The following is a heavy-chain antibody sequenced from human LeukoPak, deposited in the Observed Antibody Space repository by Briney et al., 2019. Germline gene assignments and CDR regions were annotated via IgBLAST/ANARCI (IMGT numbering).Heavy chain of an antibody. V-gene: IGHV3-23*01. CDR1: GFTFSSYA. J-gene: IGHJ4*02. Sequence: GGSLRLSCAASGFTFSSYAMSWVRQAPGKGLEWVSAISGSGGSTYYADSVKGRFTISRDNSKNTLYLQMNSLRAEDTAVYYCARGPGRYDFWSGYYMDYWGQGTLVTVSS. D-gene: IGHD3-3*01. CDR3: ARGPGRYDFWSGYYMDY. CDR2: ISGSGGST.